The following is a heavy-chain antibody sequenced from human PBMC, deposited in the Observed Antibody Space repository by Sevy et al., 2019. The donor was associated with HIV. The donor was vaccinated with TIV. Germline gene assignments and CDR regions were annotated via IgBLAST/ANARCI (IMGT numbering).Heavy chain of an antibody. J-gene: IGHJ1*01. CDR2: ISSSSSYL. D-gene: IGHD3-22*01. Sequence: GGFLRLSCAASGFTFSDYGMNWVRQAPGKGLEWVSSISSSSSYLYYADSVKGRFTISRDNDKNSLSLQMNSLRAEDTAVYYCARDRLNFYDTSGYYYAEYFHHWGQGTLVTVSS. V-gene: IGHV3-21*01. CDR3: ARDRLNFYDTSGYYYAEYFHH. CDR1: GFTFSDYG.